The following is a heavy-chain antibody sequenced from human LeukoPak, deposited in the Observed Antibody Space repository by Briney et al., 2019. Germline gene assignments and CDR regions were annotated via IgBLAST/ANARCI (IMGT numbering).Heavy chain of an antibody. CDR2: IYYSGGRA. CDR3: AREQGYYYGSGSYFLLDV. D-gene: IGHD3-10*01. V-gene: IGHV4-59*12. Sequence: SETLSLTCTVSGGSISPYYWSWIRQPPGKGLEWIGYIYYSGGRANYNPSLKSRVTMSVDTSKNQFSLKLSSVTAADTAVYYCAREQGYYYGSGSYFLLDVWGQGTTVTVSS. J-gene: IGHJ6*02. CDR1: GGSISPYY.